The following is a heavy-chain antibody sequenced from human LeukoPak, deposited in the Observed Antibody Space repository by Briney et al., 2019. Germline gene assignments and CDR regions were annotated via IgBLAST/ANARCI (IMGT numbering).Heavy chain of an antibody. CDR2: IYYSGST. V-gene: IGHV4-59*01. CDR3: ASRGSNVGYSPDAFDI. CDR1: GGSISSYY. Sequence: SETLSLTCTVSGGSISSYYWSWIRQPPGKGLEWIGYIYYSGSTNYNPSLKGRVTISVDTSKNQFSLKLSSVTAADTAVYYCASRGSNVGYSPDAFDIWGQGTMVTVSS. D-gene: IGHD6-13*01. J-gene: IGHJ3*02.